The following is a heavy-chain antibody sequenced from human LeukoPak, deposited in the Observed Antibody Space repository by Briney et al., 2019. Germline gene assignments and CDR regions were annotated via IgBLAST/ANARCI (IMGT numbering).Heavy chain of an antibody. J-gene: IGHJ4*02. CDR1: GGSISSTTYY. CDR2: IYYSGST. Sequence: SETLSLTCTVSGGSISSTTYYWSWIRQPPGKGLEWIGYIYYSGSTNYNPSLKSRVTISVDASKNHFSLKLSSVTAADTAVYYCARDRSLGIIDYWGQGTLVTVSS. D-gene: IGHD3-16*01. CDR3: ARDRSLGIIDY. V-gene: IGHV4-61*03.